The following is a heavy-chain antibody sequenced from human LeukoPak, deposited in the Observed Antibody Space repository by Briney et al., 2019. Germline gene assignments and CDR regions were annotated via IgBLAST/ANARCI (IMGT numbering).Heavy chain of an antibody. CDR3: ARPPALYYYGSGSPGDAFDI. CDR2: IYPGDSDT. J-gene: IGHJ3*02. V-gene: IGHV5-51*01. D-gene: IGHD3-10*01. CDR1: GYSFTSYW. Sequence: GESLKISCKGSGYSFTSYWIGWVRQMPGKGLEWMGIIYPGDSDTRYSPSFQGQVTISADKSISTAYLQWSSLKASDTAMYYCARPPALYYYGSGSPGDAFDIWGQGTMVTVSS.